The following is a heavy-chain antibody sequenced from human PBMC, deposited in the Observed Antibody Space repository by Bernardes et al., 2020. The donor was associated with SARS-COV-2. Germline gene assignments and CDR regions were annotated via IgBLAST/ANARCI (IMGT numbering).Heavy chain of an antibody. CDR3: ARFDMEYGRNGLAFDL. D-gene: IGHD2-8*01. CDR2: INPNTGGT. Sequence: ASVKVSCETSRHTFTGYFLNWVRQAPGQGLEWMGWINPNTGGTYYAHKFKGRVTFTRDTSSSTAHMELGNLRLDDTAVYYCARFDMEYGRNGLAFDLWGQGTMVTVSS. J-gene: IGHJ3*01. CDR1: RHTFTGYF. V-gene: IGHV1-2*02.